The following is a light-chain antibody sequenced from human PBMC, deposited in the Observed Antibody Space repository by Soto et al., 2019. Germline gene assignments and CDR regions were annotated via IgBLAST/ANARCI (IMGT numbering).Light chain of an antibody. J-gene: IGKJ1*01. CDR3: QHYNTWLCT. Sequence: EIVMTQSPATLSVSPGERATLSCRASQSVSSKLAWYQQKPGQVPRLRIYGASTRATGIPARFSGSGSGTAYTLTISSLQSEDFAVEYGQHYNTWLCTFGQGAKVEIK. CDR1: QSVSSK. CDR2: GAS. V-gene: IGKV3-15*01.